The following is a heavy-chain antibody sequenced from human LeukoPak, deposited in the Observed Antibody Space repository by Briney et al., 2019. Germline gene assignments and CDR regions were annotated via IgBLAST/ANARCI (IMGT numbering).Heavy chain of an antibody. Sequence: GESLKISCKGSGYSFTSYWIGWVRQLPGKGLEWMGIIYPGDSDTRYNPSFQGQVTISADKSINTAYLQWSSLKASDTAMYYCARQRQWLAEIDYWGQGTLVTVSS. CDR3: ARQRQWLAEIDY. D-gene: IGHD6-19*01. V-gene: IGHV5-51*01. CDR2: IYPGDSDT. J-gene: IGHJ4*02. CDR1: GYSFTSYW.